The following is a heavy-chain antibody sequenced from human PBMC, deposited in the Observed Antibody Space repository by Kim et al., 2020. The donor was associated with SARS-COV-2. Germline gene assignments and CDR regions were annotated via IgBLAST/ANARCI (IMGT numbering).Heavy chain of an antibody. D-gene: IGHD3-22*01. Sequence: GGSLRLSCAASGFTFSSYAMSWVRQAPGKGLEWVSAISGSGGSTYYADSVKGRFTISRDNSKNTLYLQMNSLRAEDTAVYYCAKDLSGYYYDSSGYYPIRGVAFDYWGQGTLVTVSS. CDR1: GFTFSSYA. CDR2: ISGSGGST. CDR3: AKDLSGYYYDSSGYYPIRGVAFDY. V-gene: IGHV3-23*01. J-gene: IGHJ4*02.